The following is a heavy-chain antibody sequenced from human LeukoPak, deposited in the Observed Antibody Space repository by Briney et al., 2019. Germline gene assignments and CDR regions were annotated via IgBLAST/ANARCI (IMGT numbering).Heavy chain of an antibody. CDR2: ISSSGSTI. CDR3: ARDSRGCSGGSCYLDY. J-gene: IGHJ4*02. Sequence: GGSLRLSCVASGFTFSSYEMNWVRQAPGKGLEWVSYISSSGSTIYHADSVKGRFTISRDNAKNSLYLQMKSLRAEDTAFYYCARDSRGCSGGSCYLDYWGQGTLVTVSS. D-gene: IGHD2-15*01. V-gene: IGHV3-48*03. CDR1: GFTFSSYE.